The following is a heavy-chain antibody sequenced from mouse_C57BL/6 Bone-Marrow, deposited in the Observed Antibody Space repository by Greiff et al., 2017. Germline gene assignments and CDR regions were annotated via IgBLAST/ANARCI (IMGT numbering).Heavy chain of an antibody. D-gene: IGHD1-1*01. V-gene: IGHV1-69*01. CDR3: AREPPQYYGSSYWFAY. J-gene: IGHJ3*01. CDR2: IDPSDSYT. CDR1: GYTFTSYW. Sequence: VQLQQPGAELVMPGASVKLSCKASGYTFTSYWMHWVKQRPGQGLEWIGEIDPSDSYTNYNQQFKGKSTLTVDKSYSTAYIQLSSLTSEDSAFYYCAREPPQYYGSSYWFAYWGQGTLVTVSA.